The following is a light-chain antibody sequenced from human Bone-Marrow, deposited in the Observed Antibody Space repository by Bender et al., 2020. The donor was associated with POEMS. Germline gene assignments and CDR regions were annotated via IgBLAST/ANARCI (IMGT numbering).Light chain of an antibody. CDR1: SDHSRYA. Sequence: QLAVSQSPSASASLGASVKLTCTLSSDHSRYAIAWHQQQPGKGPRFLLEISSDGSHSRGDGIPDRFSGSTSGAERYLTISSLQSEDEADYFCQTWGTGIQVFGGGTKLTVL. J-gene: IGLJ3*02. CDR2: ISSDGSH. V-gene: IGLV4-69*01. CDR3: QTWGTGIQV.